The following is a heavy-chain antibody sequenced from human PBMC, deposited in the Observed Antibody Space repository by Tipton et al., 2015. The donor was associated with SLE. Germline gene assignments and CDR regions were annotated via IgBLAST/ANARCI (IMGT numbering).Heavy chain of an antibody. D-gene: IGHD2-21*01. J-gene: IGHJ4*02. CDR1: GGSLNSSNNY. CDR3: ARRRFQSASDY. V-gene: IGHV4-39*07. CDR2: VYYSGRT. Sequence: TLSLTCTVSGGSLNSSNNYWDWIRQPPGKGMEWIGTVYYSGRTDYNPSLKSRVTMSVDTSMNQFSLKLSSVTAADTAVYYCARRRFQSASDYWGQGTLVSVSS.